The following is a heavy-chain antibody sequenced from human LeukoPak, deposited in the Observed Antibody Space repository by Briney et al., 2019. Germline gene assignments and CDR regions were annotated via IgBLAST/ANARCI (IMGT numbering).Heavy chain of an antibody. CDR2: ISGSGGST. CDR3: AKKMPGTIAAAVDC. J-gene: IGHJ4*02. V-gene: IGHV3-23*01. Sequence: GGSLRLSCAASGFTFTTYAMSWVRQASGKGLAWVSSISGSGGSTYYADSVKGRFTISRDNSKNTLYVQMNNLRAEDTAVYYCAKKMPGTIAAAVDCWGQGTLVTVSS. CDR1: GFTFTTYA. D-gene: IGHD6-13*01.